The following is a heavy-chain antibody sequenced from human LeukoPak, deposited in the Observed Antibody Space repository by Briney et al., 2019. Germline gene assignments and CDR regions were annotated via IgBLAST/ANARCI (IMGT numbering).Heavy chain of an antibody. Sequence: GASVKVSCKASGYTFTSYYMHWVRQAPGQGLEWMGIINPSGGSTSYAQKFQGRVTMTRDTSTSTVYMELSSLRSEDTAVYYCARNPRIAAADMDYYYYMDVWGKGTTVTVSS. D-gene: IGHD6-13*01. CDR3: ARNPRIAAADMDYYYYMDV. J-gene: IGHJ6*03. CDR2: INPSGGST. CDR1: GYTFTSYY. V-gene: IGHV1-46*01.